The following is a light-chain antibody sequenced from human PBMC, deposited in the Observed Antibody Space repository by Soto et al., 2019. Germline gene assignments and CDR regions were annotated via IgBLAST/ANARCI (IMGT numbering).Light chain of an antibody. CDR1: SRDVGAYDY. Sequence: QSVLTQPASVSGSPGQSITISCTGTSRDVGAYDYVSWYLQYPDKAPQLLIYYVDHRPSGVSSRFSGSKSGNTASLTISGLQAEDEGDYYCCSYADGSIYFFGTGTKPPS. CDR3: CSYADGSIYF. CDR2: YVD. V-gene: IGLV2-14*03. J-gene: IGLJ1*01.